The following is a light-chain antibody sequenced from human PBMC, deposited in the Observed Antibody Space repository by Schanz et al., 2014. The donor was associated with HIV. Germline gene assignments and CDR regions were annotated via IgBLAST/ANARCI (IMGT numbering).Light chain of an antibody. CDR1: QNIGKW. V-gene: IGKV1-5*03. J-gene: IGKJ5*01. CDR3: LQHNAYPLT. Sequence: DVQMTQSPTTLSASVGDRVTITCRASQNIGKWLTWYQQKPGKAPNLLIYKASSLESGVPSRFSGSGSGTEFTLTISSLQPEDFATYYCLQHNAYPLTFGQGTRLDI. CDR2: KAS.